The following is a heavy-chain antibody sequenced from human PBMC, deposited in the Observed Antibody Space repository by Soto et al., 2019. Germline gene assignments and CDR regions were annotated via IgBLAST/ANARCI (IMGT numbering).Heavy chain of an antibody. V-gene: IGHV3-7*01. CDR1: GFTFSRSW. Sequence: GGSLRLSCAASGFTFSRSWMTWVRQAPGKGLEWVARIKQDGSETYYVDSVKGRFSISRDNAKNSLFLQMNSLRAEDTAVYYCARGAYCSSTSCQAYFYYGMDVWGQGTTVTVSS. CDR3: ARGAYCSSTSCQAYFYYGMDV. D-gene: IGHD2-2*01. CDR2: IKQDGSET. J-gene: IGHJ6*02.